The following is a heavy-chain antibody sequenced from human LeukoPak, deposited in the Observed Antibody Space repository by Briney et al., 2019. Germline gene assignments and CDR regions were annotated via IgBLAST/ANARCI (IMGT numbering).Heavy chain of an antibody. D-gene: IGHD3-3*01. J-gene: IGHJ4*02. V-gene: IGHV3-15*01. CDR2: IKSKTDGGTT. Sequence: GGSLRLSCAASGFTFTNAWMSWVRQAPGKGLEWVGRIKSKTDGGTTDYSAPVKGRFTISRDDSKNTLYLQMNSLRAEDTAVYYCARDRWYRFWSGSADYWGQGTLVTVSS. CDR3: ARDRWYRFWSGSADY. CDR1: GFTFTNAW.